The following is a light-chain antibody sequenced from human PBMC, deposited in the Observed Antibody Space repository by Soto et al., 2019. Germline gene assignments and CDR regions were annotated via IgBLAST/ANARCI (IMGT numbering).Light chain of an antibody. CDR3: QQYNTYST. Sequence: DIQMTQSPSTLSASVGDRVTITCRASQSIRNLLAWYQQKPGKAPKPLIYDASTLKTGVPSRFSGSGSGSEFNFTITGLQPDDFATYFCQQYNTYSTFGQGTRLEIK. CDR2: DAS. V-gene: IGKV1-5*01. J-gene: IGKJ5*01. CDR1: QSIRNL.